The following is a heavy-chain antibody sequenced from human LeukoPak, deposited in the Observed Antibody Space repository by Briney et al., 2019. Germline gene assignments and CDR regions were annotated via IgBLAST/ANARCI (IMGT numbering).Heavy chain of an antibody. D-gene: IGHD5-18*01. CDR3: AKGYNYAYEY. CDR2: ISKTDSST. J-gene: IGHJ4*02. CDR1: GFTFSDYY. Sequence: GGSLRLSCTASGFTFSDYYMSWIRQAPGKGLEWVSYISKTDSSTNYADSVRGRFTISRDDAKSSLYLQMNSLRPEDTAVYYCAKGYNYAYEYWGQGTLVTVSS. V-gene: IGHV3-11*01.